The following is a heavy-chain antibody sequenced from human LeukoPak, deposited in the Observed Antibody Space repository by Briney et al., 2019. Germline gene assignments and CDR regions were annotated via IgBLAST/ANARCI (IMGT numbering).Heavy chain of an antibody. J-gene: IGHJ4*02. V-gene: IGHV1-46*01. Sequence: ASVKISCKASGDTFTTSHMHWVRQAPGQVLEWMGKINPSGGSTTYAQQFQGRVSMTRDLSMSTVYMELSSLRSEDTAVYYCVRNLMQFTGLAYWGQGTLVTVSS. CDR1: GDTFTTSH. CDR2: INPSGGST. CDR3: VRNLMQFTGLAY. D-gene: IGHD2-8*02.